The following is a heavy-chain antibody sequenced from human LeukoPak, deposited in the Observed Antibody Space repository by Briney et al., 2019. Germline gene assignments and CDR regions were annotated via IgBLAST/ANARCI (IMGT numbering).Heavy chain of an antibody. CDR2: IKSKTDGGTT. CDR3: TTVPVLLRFGELLFVDY. Sequence: PGGSLRLSCAASGFTFSNAWMSWVRQAPGKGLEWVGRIKSKTDGGTTDYAAPVKGRFTISRDDSKNTLYLQMNSLKTEDTAVYYCTTVPVLLRFGELLFVDYWGQGTLVTVSS. J-gene: IGHJ4*02. V-gene: IGHV3-15*01. D-gene: IGHD3-10*01. CDR1: GFTFSNAW.